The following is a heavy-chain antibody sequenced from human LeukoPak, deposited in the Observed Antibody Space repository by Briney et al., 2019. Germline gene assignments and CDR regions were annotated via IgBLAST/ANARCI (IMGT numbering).Heavy chain of an antibody. J-gene: IGHJ4*02. CDR1: GGSISSSSYY. D-gene: IGHD6-19*01. CDR3: AKDATRAVAEYFDY. V-gene: IGHV4-39*02. Sequence: SETLSLTCTVSGGSISSSSYYWGWIRQPPGKGLEWIGSIYYSGSTYYNPSLKSRVTISVDTSKNQFSLKLSSVTAADTAVYYCAKDATRAVAEYFDYWGQGTLVTVSS. CDR2: IYYSGST.